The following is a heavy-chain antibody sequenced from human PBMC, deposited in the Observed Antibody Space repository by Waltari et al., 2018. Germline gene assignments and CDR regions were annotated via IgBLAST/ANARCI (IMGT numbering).Heavy chain of an antibody. D-gene: IGHD3-22*01. CDR1: GGTFSSYA. CDR2: IIPILGIA. J-gene: IGHJ3*02. CDR3: ARPADYYYDSSGYYIHAFDI. V-gene: IGHV1-69*04. Sequence: QVQLVQSGAEVKKPGSSVKVSCKASGGTFSSYAISWVRQAPGQGLEWMGGIIPILGIANYAQKFQGRVTITADESTSTAYMELSSLRSEDTAVYYCARPADYYYDSSGYYIHAFDIWGQGTMVTVSS.